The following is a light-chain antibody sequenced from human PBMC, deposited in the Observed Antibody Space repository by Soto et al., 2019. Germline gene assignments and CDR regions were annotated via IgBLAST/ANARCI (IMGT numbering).Light chain of an antibody. V-gene: IGLV2-18*02. CDR3: SSYTSSSTYV. J-gene: IGLJ1*01. CDR2: EVS. CDR1: SSDVGSYNR. Sequence: QSVRTQPPSVSGSPGQSVTISCTGTSSDVGSYNRVSWYQQPPGTAPKLMIYEVSNRPSGVPDRFSGSKSGNTASLTISGLQAEDEADYYCSSYTSSSTYVFGTGTKATVL.